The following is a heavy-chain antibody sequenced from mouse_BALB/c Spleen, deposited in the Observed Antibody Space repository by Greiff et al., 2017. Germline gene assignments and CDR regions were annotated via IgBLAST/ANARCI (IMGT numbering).Heavy chain of an antibody. Sequence: VKLMESGPGLVAPSQSLSITCTVSGFSLTGYGVNWVRQPPGKGLEWLGMIWGDGSTDYNSALKSRLSISKDNSKSQVFLKMNSLQTDDTARYYCARAGTGGNYFAWFAYWGQGTLVTVSA. D-gene: IGHD2-1*01. CDR2: IWGDGST. CDR1: GFSLTGYG. V-gene: IGHV2-6-7*01. J-gene: IGHJ3*01. CDR3: ARAGTGGNYFAWFAY.